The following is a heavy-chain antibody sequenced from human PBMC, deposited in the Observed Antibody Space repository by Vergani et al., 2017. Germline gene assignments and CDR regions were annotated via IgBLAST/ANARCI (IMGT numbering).Heavy chain of an antibody. CDR2: FYTSGST. V-gene: IGHV4-61*02. Sequence: QVQLQESGPGLVKSSQTLSLTCTVSGGSISSGRYYWSWIRQPAGKGLEWIGRFYTSGSTNYNPSLNSRVTISVDTSKNQFSLDLNSVTAADTAVYYCARVDTQVPATSHFYYMDVWGKGTTVVVSS. CDR3: ARVDTQVPATSHFYYMDV. D-gene: IGHD6-25*01. CDR1: GGSISSGRYY. J-gene: IGHJ6*03.